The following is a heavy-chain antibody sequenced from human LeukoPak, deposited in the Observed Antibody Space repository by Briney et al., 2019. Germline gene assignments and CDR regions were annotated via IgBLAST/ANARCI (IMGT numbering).Heavy chain of an antibody. CDR1: GFTFSSYE. CDR2: ISSSGSII. D-gene: IGHD1-26*01. Sequence: PGGSLRLSCAASGFTFSSYEMNWVRQAPGNGLEWVSYISSSGSIIYYADSVKGRFTISRDNAKNSLYLQMNSLRAEDTAVYYCARDPYYYREDMDVWGKGTTVTVSS. V-gene: IGHV3-48*03. J-gene: IGHJ6*03. CDR3: ARDPYYYREDMDV.